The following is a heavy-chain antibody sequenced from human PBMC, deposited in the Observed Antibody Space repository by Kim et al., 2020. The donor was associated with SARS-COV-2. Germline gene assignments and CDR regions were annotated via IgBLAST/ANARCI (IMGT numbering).Heavy chain of an antibody. CDR3: ATPYSSSWYTEGPWFDP. CDR2: INPNSGGT. V-gene: IGHV1-2*06. CDR1: GYTFTGYY. Sequence: ASVKVSCKASGYTFTGYYMHWVRQAPGQGLEWMGRINPNSGGTNYAQKFQGRVTMIRDTSISTAYMELSRLRSDDTAVYYCATPYSSSWYTEGPWFDPWGQGTLVTVSS. D-gene: IGHD6-13*01. J-gene: IGHJ5*02.